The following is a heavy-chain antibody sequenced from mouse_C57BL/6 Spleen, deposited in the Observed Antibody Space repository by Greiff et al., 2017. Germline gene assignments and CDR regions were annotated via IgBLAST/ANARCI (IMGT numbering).Heavy chain of an antibody. V-gene: IGHV1-52*01. CDR3: ARYRYGSSYAMDY. Sequence: VQLQQPGAELVRPGSSVKLSCKASGYTFTSYWMHWVKQRPIQGLEWIGNIDPSDSETHYNQKFKDKATLTVDKSSSTAYMQLSSLTSEDSAVYYCARYRYGSSYAMDYWGQGTSVTVSS. CDR2: IDPSDSET. J-gene: IGHJ4*01. D-gene: IGHD1-1*01. CDR1: GYTFTSYW.